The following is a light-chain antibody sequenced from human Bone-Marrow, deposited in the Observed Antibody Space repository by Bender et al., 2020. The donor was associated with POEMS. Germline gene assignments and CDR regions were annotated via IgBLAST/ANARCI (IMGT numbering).Light chain of an antibody. J-gene: IGLJ2*01. CDR2: QDA. CDR3: QAWDYSTHVV. CDR1: KLEDRY. Sequence: SYELTQPPSVSVSPGQTASIACSGEKLEDRYVHWYQQKSGQSPLLVIYQDAQRPSGISERFSGSNSGDTATLTISGTQAMDEANYYCQAWDYSTHVVFGGGTKLTVL. V-gene: IGLV3-1*01.